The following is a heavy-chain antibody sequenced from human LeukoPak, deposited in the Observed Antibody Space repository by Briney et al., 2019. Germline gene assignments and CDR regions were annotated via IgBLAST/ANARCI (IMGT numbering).Heavy chain of an antibody. D-gene: IGHD3-3*01. V-gene: IGHV4-34*01. CDR1: NGSFSDYF. J-gene: IGHJ5*02. CDR2: VYHSGST. CDR3: AREKFLGRLTRVLDT. Sequence: PSETLSLTCVVSNGSFSDYFWSWIRQPPGKGLEWIGEVYHSGSTNYNPSLKSRVSISADMSKKQFSLNLNSVTAADTAVYYCAREKFLGRLTRVLDTWGQGTLVTVSS.